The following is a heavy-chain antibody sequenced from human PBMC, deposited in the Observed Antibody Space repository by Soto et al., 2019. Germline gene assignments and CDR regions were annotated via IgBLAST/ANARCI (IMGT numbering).Heavy chain of an antibody. D-gene: IGHD3-9*01. CDR1: GFSFSTSGMC. Sequence: SGPTLVNPTQTLTLTCTFSGFSFSTSGMCVSWIRQPPGKALEWLALIYLDDDKLYLTSLKTRLTITKDTSKNQVVLTMTNMDPVDSATYYCAHSGELRYFDWLYWGQGTLVTVSS. CDR3: AHSGELRYFDWLY. V-gene: IGHV2-70*12. CDR2: IYLDDDK. J-gene: IGHJ4*02.